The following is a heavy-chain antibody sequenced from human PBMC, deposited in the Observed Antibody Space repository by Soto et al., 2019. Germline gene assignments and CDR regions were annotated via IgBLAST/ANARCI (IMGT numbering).Heavy chain of an antibody. CDR1: VYTFTSYG. CDR2: VSPLNGRT. CDR3: AMDYGDRPEYFKH. D-gene: IGHD4-17*01. J-gene: IGHJ1*01. V-gene: IGHV1-18*04. Sequence: QVQLVQSGPALKRPAASLQVSCKASVYTFTSYGISWVRQAPGQGLERMTWVSPLNGRTQYSQKAQGRVTLSTDTSSNSVYMEMTTLRVDDAAVYYCAMDYGDRPEYFKHWGQGTLVTVSA.